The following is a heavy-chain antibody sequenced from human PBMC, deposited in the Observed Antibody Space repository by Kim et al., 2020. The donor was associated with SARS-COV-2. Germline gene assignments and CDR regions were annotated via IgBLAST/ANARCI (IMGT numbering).Heavy chain of an antibody. CDR3: TSDTVLYGLDV. Sequence: GGSLRLSCATSGFTVTDYWMHWVRQAPGNGLVWVSRIRSGGTGISYADSVKGRFTISRDNVNNTLYLQMNNLRAEDTALYYCTSDTVLYGLDVWGQGTPVTVSS. V-gene: IGHV3-74*01. D-gene: IGHD4-4*01. CDR2: IRSGGTGI. J-gene: IGHJ6*02. CDR1: GFTVTDYW.